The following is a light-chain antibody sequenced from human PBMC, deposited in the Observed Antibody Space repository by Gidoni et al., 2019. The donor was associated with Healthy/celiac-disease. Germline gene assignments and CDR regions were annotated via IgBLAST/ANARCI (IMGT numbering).Light chain of an antibody. V-gene: IGKV3-20*01. J-gene: IGKJ2*01. Sequence: EIVLTQSPGTLSLSPGERATLSCSASPSVSSSYLAWYQQKPGPAPRLLIYGASSRATGVPDRFSGSGSGTDFTLTISRMEPEDYAVYYCQQYGSSPLYTFXXXTKLEIK. CDR3: QQYGSSPLYT. CDR2: GAS. CDR1: PSVSSSY.